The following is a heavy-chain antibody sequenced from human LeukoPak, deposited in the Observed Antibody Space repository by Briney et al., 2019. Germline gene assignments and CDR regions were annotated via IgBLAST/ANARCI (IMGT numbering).Heavy chain of an antibody. J-gene: IGHJ4*02. Sequence: PSETLSLTCTVSGGSISSYYWSWIRQPPGKGLEWIGEINHSGSTNYNPSLKSRVTISVDTSKNQFSLKLSSVTAADTAVYYCARARGQAAARPMFFYWGQGTLVTVSS. CDR2: INHSGST. D-gene: IGHD6-6*01. CDR1: GGSISSYY. CDR3: ARARGQAAARPMFFY. V-gene: IGHV4-34*01.